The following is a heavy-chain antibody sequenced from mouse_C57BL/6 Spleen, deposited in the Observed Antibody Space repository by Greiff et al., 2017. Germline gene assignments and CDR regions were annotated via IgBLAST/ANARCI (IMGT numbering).Heavy chain of an antibody. CDR1: GYTFTDYN. D-gene: IGHD1-1*01. CDR3: ARGITTVVAKNWYFDV. Sequence: EVQLQQSGPELVKPGASVKMSCKASGYTFTDYNMHWVKQSHGKSLEWIGYINPNNGGTSYNQKFKGKATLTVNKSSSTAYMELRSLTSEDSAVYYCARGITTVVAKNWYFDVWGTGTTVTVSS. V-gene: IGHV1-22*01. CDR2: INPNNGGT. J-gene: IGHJ1*03.